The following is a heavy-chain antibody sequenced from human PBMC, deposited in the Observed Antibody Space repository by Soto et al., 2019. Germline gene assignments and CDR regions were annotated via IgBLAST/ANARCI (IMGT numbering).Heavy chain of an antibody. CDR3: ARDLYSSSATYFDY. CDR1: GFTFSSYS. CDR2: ISSSSSYI. D-gene: IGHD6-6*01. J-gene: IGHJ4*01. Sequence: EVQLVESGGGLVKPGGSLRLSCAASGFTFSSYSMNWVRQAPGKGLEWVSSISSSSSYISYADSVKARFTISRPNAKNSLSLQMNSLRAPDTAVCSTARDLYSSSATYFDYWGHGTLVTVSS. V-gene: IGHV3-21*01.